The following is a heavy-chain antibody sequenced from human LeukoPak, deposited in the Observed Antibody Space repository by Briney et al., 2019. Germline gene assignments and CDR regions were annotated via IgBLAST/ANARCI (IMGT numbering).Heavy chain of an antibody. CDR3: ARSAPERGYSYGGFDY. CDR2: IYSGGST. V-gene: IGHV3-53*01. J-gene: IGHJ4*02. Sequence: PGGSLRLSCAASGFTVSRNHMSWVRQAPGKGLEWVSVIYSGGSTNYADSVKGRFTTSRDNSKNTLYLQMNSLRAEDTAVYYCARSAPERGYSYGGFDYWGQGTLVTVSS. CDR1: GFTVSRNH. D-gene: IGHD5-18*01.